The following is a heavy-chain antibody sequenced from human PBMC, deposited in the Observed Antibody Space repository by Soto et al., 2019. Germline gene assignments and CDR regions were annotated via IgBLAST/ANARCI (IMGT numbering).Heavy chain of an antibody. CDR3: ARGLYSGDMDV. D-gene: IGHD2-15*01. CDR1: GHTFTRDD. V-gene: IGHV1-8*01. Sequence: VLLVQSGAEVKKPGASVKVSCKASGHTFTRDDINWVRQATGQGLEWMGWMNPNSGNTGYAQKFQGRVTMTRDTSIMTTYMELSSLRSDDTAVYYCARGLYSGDMDVWGQGTTVTVSS. CDR2: MNPNSGNT. J-gene: IGHJ6*01.